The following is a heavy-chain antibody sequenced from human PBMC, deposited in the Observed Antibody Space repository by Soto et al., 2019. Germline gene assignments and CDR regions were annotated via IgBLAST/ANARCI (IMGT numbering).Heavy chain of an antibody. J-gene: IGHJ4*02. Sequence: PSETLSLTCTVSGGSISSGDYYWSWIRQPPGKGLGWIGYIYYSGSTYYNPSLKSRVTISVDTSKNQFSLKLSSVTAADTAVYYCARVIEMATTYYFDYWGQGTLVTSPQ. V-gene: IGHV4-30-4*01. CDR3: ARVIEMATTYYFDY. CDR1: GGSISSGDYY. D-gene: IGHD5-12*01. CDR2: IYYSGST.